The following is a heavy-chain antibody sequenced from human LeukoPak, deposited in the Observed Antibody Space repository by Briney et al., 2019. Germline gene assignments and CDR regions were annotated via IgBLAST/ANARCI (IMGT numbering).Heavy chain of an antibody. V-gene: IGHV3-33*01. CDR3: ARGVAENGNPNYFDP. CDR1: GFIFSRYA. J-gene: IGHJ5*02. D-gene: IGHD6-13*01. Sequence: GGSLRLSCAASGFIFSRYAMHWVRQAPGTRLEWVAVVWSDGTREYYIDSVKGRFTISRDNSKNTLYLQMNSLRAEDTAVYSCARGVAENGNPNYFDPWGRGTLVTVSS. CDR2: VWSDGTRE.